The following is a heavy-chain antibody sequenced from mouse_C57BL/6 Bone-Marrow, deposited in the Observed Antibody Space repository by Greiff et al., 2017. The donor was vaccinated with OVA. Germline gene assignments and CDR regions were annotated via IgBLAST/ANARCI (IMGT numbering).Heavy chain of an antibody. J-gene: IGHJ4*01. V-gene: IGHV2-5*01. CDR2: IWRGGST. CDR3: AKKGAQAYYAMDY. Sequence: VQLQQSGPGLVQPSQSLSITCTVSGFSFTSYGVHWVRQSPGKGLEWLGVIWRGGSTDYNAAFMSRLSITKDNSKSQVFFKMNSLQADDTAIYYCAKKGAQAYYAMDYWGQGTSVTVSS. D-gene: IGHD3-2*02. CDR1: GFSFTSYG.